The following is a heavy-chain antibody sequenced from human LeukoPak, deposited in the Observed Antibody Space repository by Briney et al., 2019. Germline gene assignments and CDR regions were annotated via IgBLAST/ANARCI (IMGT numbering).Heavy chain of an antibody. V-gene: IGHV4-59*01. CDR1: GGSISSYY. Sequence: SETLSLTCTVSGGSISSYYWSWIRQPPGKGLEWIGYIYHSGSTNYNPSLKSRVTISVDTSKNQFSLKLSSVTAADTAVYYRARGMGYDFWSGYYIYYNWFDPWGQGTLVTVSS. J-gene: IGHJ5*02. D-gene: IGHD3-3*01. CDR2: IYHSGST. CDR3: ARGMGYDFWSGYYIYYNWFDP.